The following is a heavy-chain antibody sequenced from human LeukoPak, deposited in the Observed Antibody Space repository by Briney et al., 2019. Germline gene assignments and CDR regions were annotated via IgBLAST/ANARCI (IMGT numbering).Heavy chain of an antibody. CDR3: ATGMTVAGTYFDY. V-gene: IGHV4-31*03. CDR1: GGSISSGDYY. CDR2: IYYSGST. J-gene: IGHJ4*02. D-gene: IGHD6-19*01. Sequence: NPSETLFLTCNVSGGSISSGDYYWSWIRQQPGKGLEWIGYIYYSGSTYYNPSLKSRVMISVDTSKNQFSLKLSSVTAADTAVYYFATGMTVAGTYFDYWGQGTLVTVSS.